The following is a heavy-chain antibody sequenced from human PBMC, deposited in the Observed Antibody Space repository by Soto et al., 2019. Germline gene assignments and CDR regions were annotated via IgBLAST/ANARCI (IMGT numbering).Heavy chain of an antibody. D-gene: IGHD6-13*01. CDR1: GYSFTNYW. CDR2: IYPGDSDT. J-gene: IGHJ4*02. CDR3: ARIWDMATVAACDY. Sequence: GESLKIYCKGSGYSFTNYWIAWVRQMPGKGLEWMGIIYPGDSDTRYRPSFQGQITISVDKSISTAYLQWSSLKASDTAMYYCARIWDMATVAACDYWGQGTLVTVSS. V-gene: IGHV5-51*01.